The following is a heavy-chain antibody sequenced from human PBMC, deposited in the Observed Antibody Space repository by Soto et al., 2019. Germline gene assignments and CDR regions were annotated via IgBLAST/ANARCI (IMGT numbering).Heavy chain of an antibody. CDR2: IYKDLT. CDR3: AREPRYCSGGSCSIMGDAFDI. CDR1: GFTVTDIY. V-gene: IGHV3-66*01. D-gene: IGHD2-15*01. J-gene: IGHJ3*02. Sequence: EVQLVESGGGLVQPGGSLRLSCVASGFTVTDIYMNWVRQAPGKGLEWVSVIYKDLTDYADFVKGRFSVSTDSSQKALYLQMDNLRAEDTAVYYCAREPRYCSGGSCSIMGDAFDIWGQGAMVTVSS.